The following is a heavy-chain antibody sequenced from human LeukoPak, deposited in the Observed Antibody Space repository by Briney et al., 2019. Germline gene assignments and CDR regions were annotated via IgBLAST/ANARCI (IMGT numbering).Heavy chain of an antibody. Sequence: ASVKVSCKASGYTFTSYDINWVRQATGQGLGWMGWMNPNSGNTGYAQKFQGRVTITRNTSISTAYMELSSLRSEDTAVYYCARDSRYCSGGSCYSYFDYWGQGTLVTVSS. J-gene: IGHJ4*02. V-gene: IGHV1-8*03. D-gene: IGHD2-15*01. CDR2: MNPNSGNT. CDR3: ARDSRYCSGGSCYSYFDY. CDR1: GYTFTSYD.